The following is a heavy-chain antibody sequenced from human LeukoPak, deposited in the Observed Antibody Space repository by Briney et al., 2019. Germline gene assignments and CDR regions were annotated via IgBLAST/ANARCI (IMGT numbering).Heavy chain of an antibody. CDR2: IYYSGST. J-gene: IGHJ3*02. D-gene: IGHD3-22*01. CDR3: ARDGEGSYYDSRGYAPHAFDI. Sequence: SSETLSLTCTVSGGSISSGGYYWSWIRQHPGKGLEWIGYIYYSGSTYYNPSLKSRVTISVDTSKNQFSLKLSSVTAADTAVYYCARDGEGSYYDSRGYAPHAFDIWGQGTMVTVSS. CDR1: GGSISSGGYY. V-gene: IGHV4-31*03.